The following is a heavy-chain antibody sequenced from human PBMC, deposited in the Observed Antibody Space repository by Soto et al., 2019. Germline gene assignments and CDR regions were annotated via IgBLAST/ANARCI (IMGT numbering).Heavy chain of an antibody. CDR1: GGSISSSSYY. Sequence: SETLSLTCTVSGGSISSSSYYWGWIRQPPGKGLEWIGSIYYSGSTYYNPSLKSRVTISVDTSKNQFSLKLSSVTAADTAVYYCARHSFDYAILGYYFDYWGQGTLVTVSS. CDR3: ARHSFDYAILGYYFDY. CDR2: IYYSGST. V-gene: IGHV4-39*01. D-gene: IGHD2-8*01. J-gene: IGHJ4*02.